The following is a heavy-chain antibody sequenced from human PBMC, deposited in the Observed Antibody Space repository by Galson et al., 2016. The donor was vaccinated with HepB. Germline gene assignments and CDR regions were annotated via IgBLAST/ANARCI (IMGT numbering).Heavy chain of an antibody. CDR3: ASRPQFTFSGQSHYYSMDF. Sequence: SLRLSCAASGFSFSDFYMNWLRQAPGKGLEWISYISSSGRNSDYADSVKGRFTISRDNAKNSLDLQMDALRVEDTAVYYCASRPQFTFSGQSHYYSMDFWGQGATVSVSS. D-gene: IGHD5-24*01. V-gene: IGHV3-11*06. J-gene: IGHJ6*02. CDR2: ISSSGRNS. CDR1: GFSFSDFY.